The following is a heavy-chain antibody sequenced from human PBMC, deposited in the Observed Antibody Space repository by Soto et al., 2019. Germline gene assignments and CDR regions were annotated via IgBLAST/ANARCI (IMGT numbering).Heavy chain of an antibody. CDR2: VSGSGGTK. Sequence: EVQLMESGGGLVQPGESLRLSCVVSGLSLSGYALSWVRQAPGKGLEWVSAVSGSGGTKYYADSVKGRFTISRDNSKNTPYLQMNGLRVGDKAKYFGANDGRRGGPTLNLLDSWGQGTQVTVTS. J-gene: IGHJ5*01. CDR1: GLSLSGYA. V-gene: IGHV3-23*01. CDR3: ANDGRRGGPTLNLLDS. D-gene: IGHD1-26*01.